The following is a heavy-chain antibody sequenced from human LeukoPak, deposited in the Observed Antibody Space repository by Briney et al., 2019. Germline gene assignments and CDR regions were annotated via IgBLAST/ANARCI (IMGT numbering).Heavy chain of an antibody. V-gene: IGHV1-69*13. CDR2: IISIFGTA. J-gene: IGHJ5*02. Sequence: SVKVSCKASGGTFSSYAISWVRQAPGQGLEWMGGIISIFGTANYAQKFQGRVTITADESTSTAYMELSSLRSEDTAVYYCARGHGSGSPYNWFDPWGQGTLVIVSS. CDR1: GGTFSSYA. CDR3: ARGHGSGSPYNWFDP. D-gene: IGHD3-10*01.